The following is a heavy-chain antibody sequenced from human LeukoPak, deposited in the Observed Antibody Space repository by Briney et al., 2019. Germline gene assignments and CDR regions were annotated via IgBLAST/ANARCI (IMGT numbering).Heavy chain of an antibody. D-gene: IGHD5-18*01. J-gene: IGHJ4*02. Sequence: GGSLRLSCAASGFTFSNYAMSWVRQAPGKGLEWVSAVSGSGDSTYYAGSVKGRFTISRDNSKNTVYLQMNSLRAEDTAVYYCARDGGYSYGFRFDYWGQGTLVTVSS. CDR3: ARDGGYSYGFRFDY. CDR1: GFTFSNYA. V-gene: IGHV3-23*01. CDR2: VSGSGDST.